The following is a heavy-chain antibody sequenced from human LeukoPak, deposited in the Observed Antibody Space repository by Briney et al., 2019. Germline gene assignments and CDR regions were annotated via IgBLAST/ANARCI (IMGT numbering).Heavy chain of an antibody. J-gene: IGHJ3*01. Sequence: GGSLRLSCTASGFTFGDYAMSWVRQAAGKGLEWVATINEVGSDKQYMDSVKGRLSISRDNPKNSLYLQINSPRAEDTAVYFCARHGNWAFDFWGQGTMVTVSS. CDR1: GFTFGDYA. CDR2: INEVGSDK. D-gene: IGHD1-1*01. CDR3: ARHGNWAFDF. V-gene: IGHV3-7*04.